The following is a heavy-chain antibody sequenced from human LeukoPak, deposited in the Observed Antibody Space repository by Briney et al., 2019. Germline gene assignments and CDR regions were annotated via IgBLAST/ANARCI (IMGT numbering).Heavy chain of an antibody. D-gene: IGHD3-22*01. CDR2: ISYDGSNK. Sequence: GRSLRLSCAASGFTFSSYAMHWVRQAPGKGLEWVAVISYDGSNKYYADSVKGRFSISRDNSKNTLYLQMNSLRAEDTAVYYCAREVYYYDSSGDREYFQHWGQGTLVTVSS. V-gene: IGHV3-30-3*01. CDR1: GFTFSSYA. CDR3: AREVYYYDSSGDREYFQH. J-gene: IGHJ1*01.